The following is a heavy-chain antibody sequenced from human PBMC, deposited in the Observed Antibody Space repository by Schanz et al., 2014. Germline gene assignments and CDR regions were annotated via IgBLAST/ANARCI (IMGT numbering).Heavy chain of an antibody. D-gene: IGHD3-16*01. CDR2: MSGSGSTA. V-gene: IGHV3-23*01. CDR1: GFTFFGSFA. J-gene: IGHJ5*01. Sequence: EVQLLESGGGLVQPGGSLRLSCVASGFTFFGSFAMSWVRQAPGKGLEWVSGMSGSGSTADYADSVKGRFTISRDSSKNTLYLQMNSLRADDTAVYYCAKDLYNYGIFDSWGQGTLVTVSS. CDR3: AKDLYNYGIFDS.